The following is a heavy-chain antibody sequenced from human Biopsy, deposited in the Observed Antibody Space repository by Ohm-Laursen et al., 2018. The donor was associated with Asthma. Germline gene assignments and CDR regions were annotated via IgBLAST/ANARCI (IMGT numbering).Heavy chain of an antibody. CDR2: ISVYNGNT. CDR3: ARAVDYSHYYGIDV. CDR1: GYTFNSAG. J-gene: IGHJ6*02. V-gene: IGHV1-18*01. D-gene: IGHD3-10*01. Sequence: SSVKVSCKTSGYTFNSAGITWVRQAPGQGLEWLGWISVYNGNTKVAQKLQDRVTMITDTSTSTAYLELRSLRSDDTAVYFCARAVDYSHYYGIDVWGQGTTVTVS.